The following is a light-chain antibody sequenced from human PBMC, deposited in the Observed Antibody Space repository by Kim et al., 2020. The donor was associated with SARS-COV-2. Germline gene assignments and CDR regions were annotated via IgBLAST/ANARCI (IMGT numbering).Light chain of an antibody. CDR3: QAWDTSNYV. CDR2: QDT. CDR1: ELGNKY. Sequence: SYELTQPPSVSVSPGQTASITCFGDELGNKYASWYQQKPGQSPVLVIYQDTKRPSGIPERFSGSNSGNTATLTISGTQALDEADYYCQAWDTSNYVFGTGTQLTVL. V-gene: IGLV3-1*01. J-gene: IGLJ1*01.